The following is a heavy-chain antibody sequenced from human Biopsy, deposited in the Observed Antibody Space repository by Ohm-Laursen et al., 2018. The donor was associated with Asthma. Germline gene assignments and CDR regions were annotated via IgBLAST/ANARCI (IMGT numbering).Heavy chain of an antibody. V-gene: IGHV3-7*01. D-gene: IGHD3-3*02. CDR3: ARTFHFWSPYHAEHYQL. J-gene: IGHJ1*01. CDR2: IKHDGSEK. CDR1: GFTVSTNG. Sequence: LSLTCSASGFTVSTNGMSWVRQVPGKGLEWVANIKHDGSEKNHVDSLKGRFTISRDNAKNSLYLQMNSLRAEDTAVYYCARTFHFWSPYHAEHYQLWGQGTLVTVSS.